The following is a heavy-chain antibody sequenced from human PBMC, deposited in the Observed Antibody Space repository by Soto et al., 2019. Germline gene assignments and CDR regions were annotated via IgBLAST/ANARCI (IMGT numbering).Heavy chain of an antibody. J-gene: IGHJ5*02. CDR1: GYTFTSYA. CDR2: INAGNGNT. Sequence: GASVKVSCKASGYTFTSYAMHWVRQAPGQRLEWMGWINAGNGNTKYSQKFQGRVTITRDTSASTAYMELSSLRSEDTAVYYCARDESTAGRNNWFDPWGQGTLVTVSS. D-gene: IGHD6-19*01. V-gene: IGHV1-3*01. CDR3: ARDESTAGRNNWFDP.